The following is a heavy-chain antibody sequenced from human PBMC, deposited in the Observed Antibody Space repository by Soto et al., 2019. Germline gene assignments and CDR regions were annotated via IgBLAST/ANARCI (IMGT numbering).Heavy chain of an antibody. J-gene: IGHJ4*02. V-gene: IGHV5-51*01. Sequence: XESMKISCKGSGYSFTSYWSVWVRQMPGKGLEWMGIIYPGDSDTRYSPSFQGQVTISADKSISNAYLQWSSLKASDTAMYYCARQTGYSSGWFDYWGQGTLVTVSS. CDR3: ARQTGYSSGWFDY. D-gene: IGHD6-19*01. CDR1: GYSFTSYW. CDR2: IYPGDSDT.